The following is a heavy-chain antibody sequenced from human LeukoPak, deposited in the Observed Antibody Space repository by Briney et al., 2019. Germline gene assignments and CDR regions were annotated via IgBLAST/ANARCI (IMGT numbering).Heavy chain of an antibody. D-gene: IGHD5-18*01. CDR3: ARGARRGYSYVLLGHYMDV. CDR2: INHSGST. J-gene: IGHJ6*03. V-gene: IGHV4-34*01. CDR1: GGSFSGYY. Sequence: SETLSLTCAVYGGSFSGYYWSWIRQPPGKGLEWIGEINHSGSTNYNPSLKSRVTISVDTSKNQFSLKLSSVTAADTAVYHCARGARRGYSYVLLGHYMDVWGKGTTVTVSS.